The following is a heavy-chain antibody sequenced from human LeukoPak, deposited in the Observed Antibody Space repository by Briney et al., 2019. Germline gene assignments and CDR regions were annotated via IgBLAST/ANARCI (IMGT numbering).Heavy chain of an antibody. Sequence: SETLSLTCTVSGGSISSSSYYWGWIRQPPGKGLEWIGSIYHSGSTYYNPSLKSRVTISVDTSKNQFSLKLSSVTAADTAVYYCASGGIYYGAAFDFWGQGILVTVSS. J-gene: IGHJ4*02. CDR1: GGSISSSSYY. V-gene: IGHV4-39*07. D-gene: IGHD1-26*01. CDR3: ASGGIYYGAAFDF. CDR2: IYHSGST.